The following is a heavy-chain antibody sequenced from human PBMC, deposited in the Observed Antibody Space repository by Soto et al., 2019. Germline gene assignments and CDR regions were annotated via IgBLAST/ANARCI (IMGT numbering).Heavy chain of an antibody. Sequence: GASVKVSCKASGYTFTSYDINWVRQATGQGLEWMGWMNPNSGNTGYAQKFQGRVTMTRNTSISTAYMELSSLRSEDTAVYYCARARMVRGVIISVGVTPLRPFDPWGQGTLVTVSS. CDR1: GYTFTSYD. CDR2: MNPNSGNT. V-gene: IGHV1-8*01. D-gene: IGHD3-10*01. J-gene: IGHJ5*02. CDR3: ARARMVRGVIISVGVTPLRPFDP.